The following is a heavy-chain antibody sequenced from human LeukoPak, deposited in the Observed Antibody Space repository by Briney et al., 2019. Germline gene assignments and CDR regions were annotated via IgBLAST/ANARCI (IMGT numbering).Heavy chain of an antibody. D-gene: IGHD4-11*01. J-gene: IGHJ4*02. CDR2: IYYSGST. CDR1: GGSVSSGSYY. Sequence: SETLSLTCTVSGGSVSSGSYYWSWIRQPPGKGLEWIGYIYYSGSTNYNPSLKSRVTISVDTSKNQFSLKLSSVTAADTAVYYCARVGSNYRFDYWGQGTLVTVSS. CDR3: ARVGSNYRFDY. V-gene: IGHV4-61*01.